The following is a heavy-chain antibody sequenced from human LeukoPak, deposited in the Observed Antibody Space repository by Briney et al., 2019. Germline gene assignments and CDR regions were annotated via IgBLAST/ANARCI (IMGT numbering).Heavy chain of an antibody. V-gene: IGHV3-21*01. CDR1: RFTFSNYS. CDR2: ITSSSTYI. J-gene: IGHJ4*02. CDR3: ARAQGGYYDSSGYDY. D-gene: IGHD3-22*01. Sequence: GGSLRLSCAASRFTFSNYSMKWLRQAPGKGLEGVSSITSSSTYIYYADSVEGRFTISRDNAKNSLYLQMNSLRAEDTAVYYCARAQGGYYDSSGYDYWGQRTLVTVSS.